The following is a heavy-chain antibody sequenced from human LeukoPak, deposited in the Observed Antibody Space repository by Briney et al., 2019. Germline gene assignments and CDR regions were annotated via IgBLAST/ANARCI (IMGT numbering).Heavy chain of an antibody. CDR1: GGSISSYY. Sequence: SETLSLTCTVSGGSISSYYWSWIRQPPGKGLEWIGYIYYSGSTNYNPSPKSRVTISVDTSKNQFSLKLSSVTAADTAVYYCARRVTMVRGVITNNWFDPWGQGTLVTVSS. V-gene: IGHV4-59*08. CDR2: IYYSGST. J-gene: IGHJ5*02. D-gene: IGHD3-10*01. CDR3: ARRVTMVRGVITNNWFDP.